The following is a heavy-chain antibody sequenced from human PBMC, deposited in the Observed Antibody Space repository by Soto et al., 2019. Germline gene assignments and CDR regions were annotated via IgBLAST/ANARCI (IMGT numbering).Heavy chain of an antibody. Sequence: GGSLRLSCAASGFTFSIYSMNWVRQAPGKGLEWVSYIMPGSSHIFYADSVKGRFTISRDNAKNTLYLQMNSLRPEDTALYHCAKTVGYDYVCGSSGLALWGQGTLVTGSS. CDR3: AKTVGYDYVCGSSGLAL. D-gene: IGHD3-16*01. CDR2: IMPGSSHI. CDR1: GFTFSIYS. J-gene: IGHJ4*02. V-gene: IGHV3-48*01.